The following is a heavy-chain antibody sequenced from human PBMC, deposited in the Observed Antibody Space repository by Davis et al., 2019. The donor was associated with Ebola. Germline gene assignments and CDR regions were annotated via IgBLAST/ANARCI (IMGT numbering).Heavy chain of an antibody. D-gene: IGHD3-3*01. CDR3: AKPIVGTYFDGFDI. J-gene: IGHJ3*02. V-gene: IGHV3-23*01. Sequence: GGSLRLSCAASKLTFSRYAMSWVRQAPGKGPEWVSAISGTGGGTYYTDSVKGRFTISRDNSKNTLYLQMSSLRAEDTAVYYCAKPIVGTYFDGFDIWGQGTLVTVSS. CDR2: ISGTGGGT. CDR1: KLTFSRYA.